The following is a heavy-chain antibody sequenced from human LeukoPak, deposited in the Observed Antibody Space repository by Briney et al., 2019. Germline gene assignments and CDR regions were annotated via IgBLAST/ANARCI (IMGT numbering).Heavy chain of an antibody. CDR2: INTNTGNP. J-gene: IGHJ5*02. D-gene: IGHD6-13*01. V-gene: IGHV7-4-1*02. CDR3: ARTHSSSWYWVWFDP. Sequence: GASVKVSCKASGYTFTSYAMNWVRQAPGQGLEWMGRINTNTGNPTYAQGFTGRFVFSLDTSVSTAYLQISSLKAEDTAVYYCARTHSSSWYWVWFDPWGQGTLVTVSS. CDR1: GYTFTSYA.